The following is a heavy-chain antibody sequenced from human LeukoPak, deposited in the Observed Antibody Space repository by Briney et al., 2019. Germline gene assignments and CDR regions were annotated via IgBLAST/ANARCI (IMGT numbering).Heavy chain of an antibody. Sequence: ASVKVSCKASGGTFSSYAISWVRQAPGQGLEWMGRIIPILGIANYAQKFQGRVTITADKSTSTAYMELSSLRSEDTAVYYCARDIWDDYGGNSCAFDIWGQGTMVTVSS. J-gene: IGHJ3*02. CDR1: GGTFSSYA. CDR3: ARDIWDDYGGNSCAFDI. V-gene: IGHV1-69*04. CDR2: IIPILGIA. D-gene: IGHD4-23*01.